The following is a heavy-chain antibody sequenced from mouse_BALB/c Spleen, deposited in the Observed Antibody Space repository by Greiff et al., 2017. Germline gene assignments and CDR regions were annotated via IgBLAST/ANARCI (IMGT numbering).Heavy chain of an antibody. CDR1: GFNIKDYY. J-gene: IGHJ2*01. D-gene: IGHD1-1*01. Sequence: EVQLQQSGAELVRSGASVKLSCTASGFNIKDYYMHWVKQRPEQGLEWIGWIDPENGDTEYAPKFQGKATMTADTSSNTAYLQLSSLTSEDTAVYYCNAFITTVVVPFDYWGQGTTLTVSS. V-gene: IGHV14-4*02. CDR2: IDPENGDT. CDR3: NAFITTVVVPFDY.